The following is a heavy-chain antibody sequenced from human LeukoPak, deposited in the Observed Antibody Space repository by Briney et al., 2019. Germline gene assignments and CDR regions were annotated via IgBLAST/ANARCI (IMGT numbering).Heavy chain of an antibody. Sequence: TGVSLRLSCAASGFTFSSYAMSWVRQAPGKGLEWVSAISGSGGNTYYADSVKGRFTISRDNSENTLYLQMNSLRAEDTAVYYCAKDDSVSGIAAGAYDYWGQGTLVTVSS. CDR3: AKDDSVSGIAAGAYDY. J-gene: IGHJ4*02. CDR2: ISGSGGNT. V-gene: IGHV3-23*01. CDR1: GFTFSSYA. D-gene: IGHD6-13*01.